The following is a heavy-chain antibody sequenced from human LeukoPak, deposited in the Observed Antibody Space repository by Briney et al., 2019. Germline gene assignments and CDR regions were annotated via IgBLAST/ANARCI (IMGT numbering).Heavy chain of an antibody. CDR2: INPSGGST. CDR3: ARDNPPYYYDSSGYLPGGY. Sequence: GASVKVSCKASGYTFTSYYMHWVRQAPGQGLEWMGIINPSGGSTSYAQKFQGRVTMTRDTSTSTVYMELSSLRSEDTAVYYCARDNPPYYYDSSGYLPGGYWGQGTLVTVSS. V-gene: IGHV1-46*01. D-gene: IGHD3-22*01. J-gene: IGHJ4*02. CDR1: GYTFTSYY.